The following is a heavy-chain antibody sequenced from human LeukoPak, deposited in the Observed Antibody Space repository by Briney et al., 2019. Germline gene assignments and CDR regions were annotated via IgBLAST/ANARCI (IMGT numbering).Heavy chain of an antibody. V-gene: IGHV3-15*01. J-gene: IGHJ4*02. Sequence: GGSLRLSCAASGFTFSNAWMSWVRQAPGKGLEWVGRIKSKTDGGTTDYAAPVKGRFTISRDDSKNTLYLQMNSLKTEDTAVYYCTTELRFLEWLFSYPPDYWGQGTLVTVSS. CDR1: GFTFSNAW. D-gene: IGHD3-3*01. CDR2: IKSKTDGGTT. CDR3: TTELRFLEWLFSYPPDY.